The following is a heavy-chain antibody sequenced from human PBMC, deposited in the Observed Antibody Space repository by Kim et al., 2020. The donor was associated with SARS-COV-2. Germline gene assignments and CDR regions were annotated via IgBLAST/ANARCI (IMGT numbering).Heavy chain of an antibody. CDR3: ARQYYNWNYLQFDP. D-gene: IGHD1-7*01. Sequence: NPSLKSRVTISVDTSKNQFSLKLSSVTAADTAVYNCARQYYNWNYLQFDPWGQGTLVTVSS. J-gene: IGHJ5*02. V-gene: IGHV4-39*01.